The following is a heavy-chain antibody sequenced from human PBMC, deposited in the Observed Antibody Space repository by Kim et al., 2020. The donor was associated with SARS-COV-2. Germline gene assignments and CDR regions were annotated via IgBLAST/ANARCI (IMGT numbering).Heavy chain of an antibody. CDR1: GGTFSSYA. D-gene: IGHD3-10*01. Sequence: SVKVSCKASGGTFSSYAISWVRQAPGQGLEWMGGIIPIFGTANYAQKFQGRVTITADESTSTAYMELSSLRSEDTAVYYCARERWGYYGSGSYYNYPSYYGMDVWGQGTTVTVSS. V-gene: IGHV1-69*13. CDR2: IIPIFGTA. CDR3: ARERWGYYGSGSYYNYPSYYGMDV. J-gene: IGHJ6*02.